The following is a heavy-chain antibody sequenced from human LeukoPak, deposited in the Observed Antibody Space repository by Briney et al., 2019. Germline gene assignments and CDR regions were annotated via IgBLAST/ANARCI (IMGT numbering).Heavy chain of an antibody. CDR1: GFTFGSYA. Sequence: GRSLRLSCAASGFTFGSYAMHWVRQAPGKGLEWVAAISYDGSNKYYADSVKGRFTISRDNSKNTLYLQMNSLRAEDTAVYYCARDLGGQQLVEDCFDYWGQGTLVTVSS. CDR2: ISYDGSNK. J-gene: IGHJ4*02. CDR3: ARDLGGQQLVEDCFDY. D-gene: IGHD6-13*01. V-gene: IGHV3-30*04.